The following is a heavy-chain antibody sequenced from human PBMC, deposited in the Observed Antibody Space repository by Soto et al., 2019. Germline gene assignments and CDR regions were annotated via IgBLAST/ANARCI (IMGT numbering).Heavy chain of an antibody. J-gene: IGHJ4*02. D-gene: IGHD2-15*01. CDR1: GFTFDDYA. V-gene: IGHV3-9*01. Sequence: EVQLVESGGGLVQPGRSLRLSCAASGFTFDDYAMHWVRRVPGKGLEWVSSISWNSNIIGYADSVKGRFTISRDNAKNFVYLQMNSLRPEDTALYYCAKGGPDGFCSGGRCYFDYWGQGALVTVSS. CDR3: AKGGPDGFCSGGRCYFDY. CDR2: ISWNSNII.